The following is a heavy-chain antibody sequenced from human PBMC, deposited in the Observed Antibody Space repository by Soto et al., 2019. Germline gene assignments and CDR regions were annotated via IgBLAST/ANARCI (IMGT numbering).Heavy chain of an antibody. V-gene: IGHV1-3*01. CDR1: GYTFTSCA. CDR2: INAGNGNT. D-gene: IGHD6-19*01. J-gene: IGHJ4*02. CDR3: ARSKGVAVVIDY. Sequence: ASVKVSCKASGYTFTSCAMHWVRQAPGQRLEWMGWINAGNGNTKYSQKFQGRVTITRDTSASTAYMELSSLRSEDTAVYYCARSKGVAVVIDYWGQGTLVTVSS.